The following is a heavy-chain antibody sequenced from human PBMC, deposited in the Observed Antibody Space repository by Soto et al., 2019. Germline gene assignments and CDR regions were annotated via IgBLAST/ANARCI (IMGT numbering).Heavy chain of an antibody. CDR1: GFTFSSYG. Sequence: QVQLVESGGGVVQPGRSLRLSCAASGFTFSSYGMHWVRQAPGKGLEWVAVISYDGSNKYYADSVKGRFTISRDNSKNTLYLQMNRLRAEDTAVYYCAKDNGLMVYAEVYYGMDVWGQGTTVTVSS. CDR2: ISYDGSNK. D-gene: IGHD2-8*01. CDR3: AKDNGLMVYAEVYYGMDV. V-gene: IGHV3-30*18. J-gene: IGHJ6*02.